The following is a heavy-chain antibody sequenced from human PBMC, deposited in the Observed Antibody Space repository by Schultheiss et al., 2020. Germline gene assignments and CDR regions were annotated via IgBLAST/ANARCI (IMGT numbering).Heavy chain of an antibody. J-gene: IGHJ6*02. CDR2: IYYSGST. D-gene: IGHD2-2*01. CDR1: GGSISSYY. Sequence: SETLSLTCSVSGGSISSYYWTWIRQPPGKGLEWTGYIYYSGSTYYNPSLKSRVTISVDTSKNQFSLQLNSVTPEDTAVYYCARDMPVRYYYGMDVWGQGTTVTVSS. V-gene: IGHV4-59*12. CDR3: ARDMPVRYYYGMDV.